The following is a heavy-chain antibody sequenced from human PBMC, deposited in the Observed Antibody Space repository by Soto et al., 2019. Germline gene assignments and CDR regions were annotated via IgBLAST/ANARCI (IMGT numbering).Heavy chain of an antibody. CDR2: INPNSGGT. CDR3: ARGGAGDGDGLYYYYYYMDV. CDR1: GYTFTGYY. D-gene: IGHD4-17*01. V-gene: IGHV1-2*04. J-gene: IGHJ6*03. Sequence: QVQLVQSGAEVKKPGASVKVSCKASGYTFTGYYMHWVRQAPGQGLEWMGWINPNSGGTNYAQKFQGWVAMTRDTSISTAYMELSRLRSDDTAVYYCARGGAGDGDGLYYYYYYMDVWGKWTTVTVSS.